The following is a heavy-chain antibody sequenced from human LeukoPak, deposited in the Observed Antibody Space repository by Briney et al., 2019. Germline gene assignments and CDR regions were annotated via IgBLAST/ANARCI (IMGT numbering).Heavy chain of an antibody. CDR1: GGSLSRYS. V-gene: IGHV4-59*08. CDR3: ARHISSWTPAGYYYYMDV. J-gene: IGHJ6*03. D-gene: IGHD6-13*01. CDR2: TYYSGST. Sequence: SETLSLTRTVSGGSLSRYSWSWLRQPPGKGLEGIGYTYYSGSTNYNPSLKSRVTISGDTSKNQFSLRLSSVTAADAAVYYCARHISSWTPAGYYYYMDVWGKGTTVTVSS.